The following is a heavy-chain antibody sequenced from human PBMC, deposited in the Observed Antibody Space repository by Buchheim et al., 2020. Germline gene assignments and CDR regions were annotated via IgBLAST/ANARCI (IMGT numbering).Heavy chain of an antibody. CDR1: GFIFSNYG. CDR3: AKDFSPPIAAAGTPFDY. Sequence: QVQLVESGGGVVQPGRSLRLSCAASGFIFSNYGIHWVRQAPGKGLEWVAVIWYDGSYKYYADSVKGRFTISRDNSKNTLYLQMNSLRAEDTAVYYCAKDFSPPIAAAGTPFDYWGQGTL. V-gene: IGHV3-33*06. CDR2: IWYDGSYK. J-gene: IGHJ4*02. D-gene: IGHD6-13*01.